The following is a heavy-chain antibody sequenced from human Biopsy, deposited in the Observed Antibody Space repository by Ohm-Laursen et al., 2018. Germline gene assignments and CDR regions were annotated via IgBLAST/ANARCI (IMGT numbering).Heavy chain of an antibody. CDR3: ARAANSTGWPYYYFYGMDV. CDR2: IYYSGST. Sequence: SQTLSLTCTVSGGSISSDYWSCIRQTPGQGLVWIGYIYYSGSTNYNPSLKSRVTISVDTSKNQFSLRLNSVTAADTVVYYWARAANSTGWPYYYFYGMDVWGQGTTVTVSS. J-gene: IGHJ6*02. D-gene: IGHD2/OR15-2a*01. V-gene: IGHV4-59*01. CDR1: GGSISSDY.